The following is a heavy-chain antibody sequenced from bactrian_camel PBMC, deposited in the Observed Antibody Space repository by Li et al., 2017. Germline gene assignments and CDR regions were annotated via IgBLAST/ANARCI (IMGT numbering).Heavy chain of an antibody. CDR2: IAINGGT. V-gene: IGHV3S53*01. CDR3: AADQWAFGLGNAYRY. D-gene: IGHD2*01. J-gene: IGHJ4*01. Sequence: HVQLVESGGGSVQPGGSLRLSCGASGYTYSSNCMGWFRQAPGNEREGVAYIAINGGTDYTYSVAGRFTISKDNAKNTLYLQMDSLKPEDTAMYYCAADQWAFGLGNAYRYWGQGTQVTVS. CDR1: GYTYSSNC.